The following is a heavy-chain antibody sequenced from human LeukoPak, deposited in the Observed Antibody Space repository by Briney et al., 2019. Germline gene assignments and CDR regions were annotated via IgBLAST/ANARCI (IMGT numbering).Heavy chain of an antibody. CDR1: GGSISSGDYY. V-gene: IGHV4-30-4*08. CDR3: AGSRRDGYIFDY. J-gene: IGHJ4*02. CDR2: IYYSGST. D-gene: IGHD5-24*01. Sequence: SQTLSLTCTVSGGSISSGDYYWGWIRQPPGKGLEWIGYIYYSGSTYYNPSLKSRVTISVDTSKNQFSLKLSSVTAADTAVYYCAGSRRDGYIFDYWGQGTLVTVYS.